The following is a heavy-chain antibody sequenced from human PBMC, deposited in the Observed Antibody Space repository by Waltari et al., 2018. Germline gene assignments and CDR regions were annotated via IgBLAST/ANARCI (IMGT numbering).Heavy chain of an antibody. CDR1: GGSISSGSSY. J-gene: IGHJ6*02. D-gene: IGHD3-3*01. CDR2: IYTSGST. V-gene: IGHV4-61*02. Sequence: QVQLQESGPGLVKPSQTLSLTCTVSGGSISSGSSYWSWIRQPAGKGLEWIGRIYTSGSTNYNPSLKSRVTISVDTSKNQFSLKLSSVTAADTAVYYCARDDSGVDYYYYGMDVWGQGTTVTVSS. CDR3: ARDDSGVDYYYYGMDV.